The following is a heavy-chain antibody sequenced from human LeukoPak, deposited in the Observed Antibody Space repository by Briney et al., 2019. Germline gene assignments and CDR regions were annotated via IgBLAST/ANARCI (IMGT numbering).Heavy chain of an antibody. V-gene: IGHV1-18*01. D-gene: IGHD3-3*01. J-gene: IGHJ4*02. CDR1: GYTFTSYG. CDR2: ISAYNGNT. CDR3: ARDITPGGYDFWSGYRAYYFDY. Sequence: ASVKVSCKASGYTFTSYGISWVRQAPGQGLEWMGWISAYNGNTNYAQKLQGRVTMTTDTSTSTAYMELSSLRSEDTAVYYCARDITPGGYDFWSGYRAYYFDYWGQGTLVTVSS.